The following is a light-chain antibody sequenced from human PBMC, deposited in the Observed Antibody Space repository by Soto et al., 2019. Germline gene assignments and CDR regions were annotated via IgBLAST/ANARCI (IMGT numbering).Light chain of an antibody. CDR1: ESVSYN. CDR2: GAF. V-gene: IGKV3-15*01. CDR3: QQYKNWPPLT. Sequence: EIVMTQSPATLSVSPGERATLSCRASESVSYNLAWYQQKPGQGPRLLIYGAFTRATGIPARFSGSGSGTEFTLTISSLQCEEFAVYYCQQYKNWPPLTFGGGTKVEIK. J-gene: IGKJ4*01.